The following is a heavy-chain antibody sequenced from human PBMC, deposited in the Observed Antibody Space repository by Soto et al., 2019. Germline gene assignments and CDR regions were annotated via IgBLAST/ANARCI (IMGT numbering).Heavy chain of an antibody. CDR3: VRQYSADCNGRVCYHAFDI. CDR2: VYYSGST. Sequence: PSETLSLTCTVSGASVSSGCCYWGWIRQPPGRGLEWIGYVYYSGSTNYNPSLKSRVTISVDTSKNQFSLKLSSVTAADTAVFYCVRQYSADCNGRVCYHAFDIWGQGTMVTVSS. CDR1: GASVSSGCCY. J-gene: IGHJ3*02. V-gene: IGHV4-61*01. D-gene: IGHD2-8*02.